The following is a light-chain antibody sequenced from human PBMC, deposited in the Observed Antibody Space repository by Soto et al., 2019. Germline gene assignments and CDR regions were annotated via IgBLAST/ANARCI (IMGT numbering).Light chain of an antibody. CDR3: QQYSNWPPIT. J-gene: IGKJ5*01. V-gene: IGKV3-15*01. Sequence: ETVMTQSPGTLSVSLGERARLSCRVSQSVSIHLAWYQQKPVQAPRLLIYDTSTRATGIPARFSGSGSGTEFTLTISSLQSEDFAVYYCQQYSNWPPITFGQGTRLEI. CDR1: QSVSIH. CDR2: DTS.